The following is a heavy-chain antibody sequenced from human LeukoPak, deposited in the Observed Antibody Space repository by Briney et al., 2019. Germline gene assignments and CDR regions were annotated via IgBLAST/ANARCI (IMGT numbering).Heavy chain of an antibody. CDR1: GGSISSGDYY. D-gene: IGHD6-13*01. CDR2: IYYSGST. J-gene: IGHJ3*02. CDR3: ARGGAAAGTNDAFDI. V-gene: IGHV4-30-4*08. Sequence: SETLSLTXTVSGGSISSGDYYWSWIRQPPGKGLEWIGYIYYSGSTYYNPSLKSRVTISVDTSKNQFSLKLSSVTAADTAVYYCARGGAAAGTNDAFDIWGQGTMVTVSS.